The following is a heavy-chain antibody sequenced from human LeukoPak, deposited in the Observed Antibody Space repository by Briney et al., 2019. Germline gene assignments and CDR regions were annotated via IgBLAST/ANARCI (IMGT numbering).Heavy chain of an antibody. D-gene: IGHD2-2*01. CDR3: ARAPITSPFYFDY. J-gene: IGHJ4*02. CDR2: INWSGGST. CDR1: GFAFDEHG. V-gene: IGHV3-20*04. Sequence: GGSLRLSCTASGFAFDEHGMSWVRQVPGKGLEWVSGINWSGGSTGYADPLRGRFAISRDNAKNSLYLQMDSLRAEDAALYYCARAPITSPFYFDYWGQGTLVTVSS.